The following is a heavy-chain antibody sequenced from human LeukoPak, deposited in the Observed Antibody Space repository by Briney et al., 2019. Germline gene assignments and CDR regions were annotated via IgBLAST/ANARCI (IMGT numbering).Heavy chain of an antibody. CDR3: ARESRQWLVLGGVDY. J-gene: IGHJ4*02. CDR2: IRYDGSNK. V-gene: IGHV3-30*02. CDR1: GVTFSSYG. Sequence: GGSQRLSCAASGVTFSSYGMHWVRQAPGKGLEWVAFIRYDGSNKYYADSVKGRFTISRDNSKNTLYLQMNSLRAEDTAVYYCARESRQWLVLGGVDYWGQGTLVTVSS. D-gene: IGHD6-19*01.